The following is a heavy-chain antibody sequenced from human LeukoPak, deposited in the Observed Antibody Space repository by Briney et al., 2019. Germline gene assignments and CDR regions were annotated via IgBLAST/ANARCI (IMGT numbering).Heavy chain of an antibody. J-gene: IGHJ4*02. Sequence: GESLKVSCKGSGYSFTSYWIGWVRQMPGKGLEWMGIIYPGDSDTRYSPSFQGQVTIPADKSISTAYLQWSSLKASDTAMYYCARLSSGWYPGFDFDYWGQGTLVTVSS. CDR2: IYPGDSDT. V-gene: IGHV5-51*01. CDR1: GYSFTSYW. CDR3: ARLSSGWYPGFDFDY. D-gene: IGHD6-19*01.